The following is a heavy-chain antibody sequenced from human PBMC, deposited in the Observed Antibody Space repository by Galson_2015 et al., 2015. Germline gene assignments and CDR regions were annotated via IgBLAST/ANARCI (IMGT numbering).Heavy chain of an antibody. Sequence: SLRLSCAASGFSFKFYAMNWVRQAPGKGLEYVSAITANGASTYYADSVKDRFIMSRDNSKNTLSLQMSSLRPEDTGIYYCAKGFAMIRGASSSWGHGTLVTVSS. CDR2: ITANGAST. CDR3: AKGFAMIRGASSS. J-gene: IGHJ5*01. V-gene: IGHV3-64D*08. D-gene: IGHD3-10*01. CDR1: GFSFKFYA.